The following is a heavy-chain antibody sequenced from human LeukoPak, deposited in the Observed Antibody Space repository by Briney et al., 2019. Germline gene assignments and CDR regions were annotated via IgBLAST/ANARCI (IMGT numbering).Heavy chain of an antibody. CDR1: GYTFTGYY. D-gene: IGHD2-8*01. V-gene: IGHV1-2*02. CDR3: AREAVLMVYAAYYFDY. CDR2: INPNSGGT. Sequence: ASVKVSCKASGYTFTGYYMHWVRQAPGQGLEWMGWINPNSGGTNYAQKFQGRVTMTRDTSISTAYMELSRLRSDDTAVYYCAREAVLMVYAAYYFDYGGQGTLVTVSA. J-gene: IGHJ4*02.